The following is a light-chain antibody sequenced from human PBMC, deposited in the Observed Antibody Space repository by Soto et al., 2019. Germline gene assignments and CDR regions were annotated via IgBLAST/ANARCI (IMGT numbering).Light chain of an antibody. CDR2: AAS. CDR1: QDISSY. V-gene: IGKV1-6*01. J-gene: IGKJ4*01. CDR3: LQDYNYPLT. Sequence: AIQLTQSPASLSASVGDRVTITCRASQDISSYLAWYQQKPGKAPNLLIYAASTLQSGVPSRFSGSGSGTDFTLTISSLEPEDFATYYCLQDYNYPLTFGGGTK.